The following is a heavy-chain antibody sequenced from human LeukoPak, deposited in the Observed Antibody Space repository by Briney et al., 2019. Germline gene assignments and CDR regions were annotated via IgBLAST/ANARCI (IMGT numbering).Heavy chain of an antibody. D-gene: IGHD3-16*01. CDR1: GFSFSSYD. V-gene: IGHV3-48*03. CDR2: ISSSGNTK. J-gene: IGHJ4*02. CDR3: ARGYVQPDN. Sequence: GGSLRLSCAASGFSFSSYDMNWFRQAPGKGLEWVSYISSSGNTKYYADSVKGRFTISRDNSNTTLYLQMNTLRGEDTALYYCARGYVQPDNWGQGTLVTVSS.